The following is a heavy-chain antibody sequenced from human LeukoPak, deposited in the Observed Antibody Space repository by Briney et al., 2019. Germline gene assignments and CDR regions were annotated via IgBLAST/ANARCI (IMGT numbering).Heavy chain of an antibody. Sequence: GASVKVSCKASGYTFTSYDINWVRQATGQGLEWMGWMNPNSGNTSCAQKFQGRVTMTRDTSISTAYMELSRLRSDDTAVYYCAREGDWNKAFDIWGQGTMVTVSS. CDR1: GYTFTSYD. V-gene: IGHV1-8*01. CDR2: MNPNSGNT. J-gene: IGHJ3*02. CDR3: AREGDWNKAFDI. D-gene: IGHD1/OR15-1a*01.